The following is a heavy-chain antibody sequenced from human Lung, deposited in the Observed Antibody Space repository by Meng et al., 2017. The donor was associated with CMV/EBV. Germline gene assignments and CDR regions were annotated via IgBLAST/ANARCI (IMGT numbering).Heavy chain of an antibody. CDR1: GGSISTYY. J-gene: IGHJ4*02. CDR2: NYYSGST. V-gene: IGHV4-59*08. Sequence: QVPLQESGPGLGKPSETLSLTRAVSGGSISTYYWSWIRQPPGRGLEWIGNNYYSGSTNYNPSLASRVTISVDSSKNQFSLKLSSVTAADTAVYYCARHQNGGTYPLDYWGQGTLVTVSS. D-gene: IGHD3-16*02. CDR3: ARHQNGGTYPLDY.